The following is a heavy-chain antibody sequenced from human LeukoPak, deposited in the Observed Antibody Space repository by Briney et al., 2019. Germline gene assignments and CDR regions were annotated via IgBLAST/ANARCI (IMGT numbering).Heavy chain of an antibody. Sequence: SETLSLTCAVYGGSFRGYYWSWIRQPPGKGLEWIGEINHSGSTNYNPSLKSRVTISVDTSKNQFSLKLSSVTAADTAVYYCASGITMFVDVWGQGTTVTVSS. CDR1: GGSFRGYY. CDR3: ASGITMFVDV. V-gene: IGHV4-34*01. CDR2: INHSGST. J-gene: IGHJ6*02. D-gene: IGHD3-10*02.